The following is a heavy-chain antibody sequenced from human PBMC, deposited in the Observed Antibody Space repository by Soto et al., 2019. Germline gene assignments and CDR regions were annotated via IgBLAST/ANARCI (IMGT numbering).Heavy chain of an antibody. J-gene: IGHJ6*02. D-gene: IGHD2-2*01. CDR1: GFTFSSYS. CDR3: ARDLAGYCSSTSCYYYYYGMDV. Sequence: EVQLVESGGGLVKPGGSLRLSCAASGFTFSSYSMNWVRQAPGKGLEWVSSISSSSSYIYYADSVKGRFTISRDNAKNSLYLQMNSLRAEDTAVYYCARDLAGYCSSTSCYYYYYGMDVWGQGTTVTVSS. CDR2: ISSSSSYI. V-gene: IGHV3-21*01.